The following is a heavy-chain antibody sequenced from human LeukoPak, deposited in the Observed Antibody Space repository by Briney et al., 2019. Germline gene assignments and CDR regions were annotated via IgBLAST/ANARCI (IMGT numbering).Heavy chain of an antibody. CDR2: LGSSSGSGSSI. CDR1: GFILSGYG. J-gene: IGHJ5*02. CDR3: VRDEFSSSVVGS. Sequence: GGSLRLSCAASGFILSGYGMNWVRQAPGKGLEWVSYLGSSSGSGSSIYYADSVKGRFTISRDNAKNSLYLQMNSLRAEDAAVYYCVRDEFSSSVVGSWGQGTLVTVSS. D-gene: IGHD6-13*01. V-gene: IGHV3-48*01.